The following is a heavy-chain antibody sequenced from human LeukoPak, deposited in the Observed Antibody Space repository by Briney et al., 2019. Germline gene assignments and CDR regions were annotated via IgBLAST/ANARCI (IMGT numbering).Heavy chain of an antibody. V-gene: IGHV3-21*01. CDR3: ARADTAMALYYYGMDV. J-gene: IGHJ6*02. D-gene: IGHD5-18*01. CDR1: GFTFSSYS. CDR2: ISSSSSYI. Sequence: GGSLRLSCAASGFTFSSYSMNWVRQAPGKGLEWVSSISSSSSYIYYADSVKGRFTTSRDNAKNSLYLQMNSLRAEDTAVYYCARADTAMALYYYGMDVWGQGTTVTVSS.